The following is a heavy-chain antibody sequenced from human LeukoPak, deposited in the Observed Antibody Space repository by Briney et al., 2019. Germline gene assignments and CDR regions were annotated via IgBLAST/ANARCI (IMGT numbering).Heavy chain of an antibody. J-gene: IGHJ6*03. CDR1: GYTLTELS. Sequence: ASVKVSCKVSGYTLTELSMHWARQAPGKGLEWMGGFDPEDGETIYAQKFQGRVTMTEDTSTDTAYMELSSLRSEDTAVYYCATDYGDYYYMDVWGKGTTVTVSS. CDR3: ATDYGDYYYMDV. D-gene: IGHD4-17*01. V-gene: IGHV1-24*01. CDR2: FDPEDGET.